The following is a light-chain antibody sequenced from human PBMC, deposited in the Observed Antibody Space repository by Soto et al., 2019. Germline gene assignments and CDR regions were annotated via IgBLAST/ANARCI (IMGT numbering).Light chain of an antibody. CDR1: SSDVGAYNY. V-gene: IGLV2-14*03. Sequence: QSALTQPASVSGSPGQSITISCTGSSSDVGAYNYVSWYQQHPGKAPKLMIYEVSNQPSGVSNRFSGSKSANTASLTISGLQAGDEADYYCSSYTSSSTWLFGGRTKLTVL. CDR3: SSYTSSSTWL. CDR2: EVS. J-gene: IGLJ3*02.